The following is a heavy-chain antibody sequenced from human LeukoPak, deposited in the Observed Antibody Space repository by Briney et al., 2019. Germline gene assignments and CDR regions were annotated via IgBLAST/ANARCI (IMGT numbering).Heavy chain of an antibody. CDR2: ISWDGGST. CDR1: GFTFDDYA. CDR3: AKDSSGYPGY. Sequence: GSLRLPCAASGFTFDDYAMHWVRQAPGKGLEWVSLISWDGGSTYYADSVKGRFTISRDNSKNSLYLQMNSLRAEDTALYYCAKDSSGYPGYWGQGTLVTVSS. J-gene: IGHJ4*02. V-gene: IGHV3-43D*03. D-gene: IGHD3-22*01.